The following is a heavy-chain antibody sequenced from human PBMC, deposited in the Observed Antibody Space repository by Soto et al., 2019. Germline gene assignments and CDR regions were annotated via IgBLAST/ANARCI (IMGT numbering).Heavy chain of an antibody. Sequence: QVQLVQSGAEVKKPGASVKVSCKASGYTFNNYGISWVRQAPGQGLEWMGWIGPYNGNTDHAQNFQGRVTMTTDTSTNTASMELRSLRSDDTALYYCARCYCSVGSCYTCWHFDLWGRGTLGTVSS. CDR3: ARCYCSVGSCYTCWHFDL. J-gene: IGHJ2*01. V-gene: IGHV1-18*01. D-gene: IGHD2-15*01. CDR1: GYTFNNYG. CDR2: IGPYNGNT.